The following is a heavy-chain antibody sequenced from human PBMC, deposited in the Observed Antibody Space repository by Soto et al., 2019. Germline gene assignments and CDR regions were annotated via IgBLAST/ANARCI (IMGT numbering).Heavy chain of an antibody. D-gene: IGHD6-13*01. V-gene: IGHV1-2*02. CDR1: GYTFAGYY. Sequence: GASVRVSCKASGYTFAGYYMHWVRQAPGQGLEWMGWINPNSGDTNYAQKFQGRVTMTRYTSISTAYMELSRLRSDDTAVYYCAGPLSSSWALDYWRQVSLVIVSS. CDR2: INPNSGDT. J-gene: IGHJ4*02. CDR3: AGPLSSSWALDY.